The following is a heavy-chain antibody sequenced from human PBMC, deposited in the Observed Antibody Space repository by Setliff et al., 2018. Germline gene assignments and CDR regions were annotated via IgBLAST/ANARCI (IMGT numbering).Heavy chain of an antibody. CDR3: ARDPLYRENLSRVFEF. J-gene: IGHJ3*01. D-gene: IGHD3-16*02. Sequence: GASVKVSCKTSGYTFTNYGITWVRQAPGQGLEWMGWINNYSFKTNYPQNLQGRVTLTTDTSTTTAYMELRSLRSDDTAVYYCARDPLYRENLSRVFEFWGQGTMVTVSS. CDR2: INNYSFKT. CDR1: GYTFTNYG. V-gene: IGHV1-18*01.